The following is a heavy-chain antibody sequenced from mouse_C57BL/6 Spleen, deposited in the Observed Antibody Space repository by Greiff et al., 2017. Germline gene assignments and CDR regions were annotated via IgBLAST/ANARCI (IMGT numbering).Heavy chain of an antibody. Sequence: VKLQESGPELVKPGASVKLSCKASGYTFTSYDINWVKQRPGQGLEWIGWIYPRDGSTKYNEKFKGKATLTVDTSSSTAYMELHSLTSEDSAVYFCARYYYGSSYENWYFDVWGTGTTVTVSS. D-gene: IGHD1-1*01. CDR3: ARYYYGSSYENWYFDV. CDR1: GYTFTSYD. V-gene: IGHV1-85*01. CDR2: IYPRDGST. J-gene: IGHJ1*03.